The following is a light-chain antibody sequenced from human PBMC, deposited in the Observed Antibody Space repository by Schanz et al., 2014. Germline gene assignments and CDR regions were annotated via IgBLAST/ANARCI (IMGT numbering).Light chain of an antibody. CDR2: DAS. J-gene: IGKJ2*01. Sequence: DIQMTQSPSTLSASVGDRVTITCRASQSISHWLAWYQQKPGKAPKLLIYDASNLQSEVPSRFSGSGSGTEFTLTISRLHPDDFATYYCQHETFGQGTKLEIK. CDR3: QHET. CDR1: QSISHW. V-gene: IGKV1-5*01.